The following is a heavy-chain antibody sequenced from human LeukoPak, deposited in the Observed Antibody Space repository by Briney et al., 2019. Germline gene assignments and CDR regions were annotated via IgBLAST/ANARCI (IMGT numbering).Heavy chain of an antibody. V-gene: IGHV4-4*02. CDR3: ARANFDTLTGWGHSDS. CDR1: GGSISETNY. D-gene: IGHD3-9*01. CDR2: IFHTGRT. J-gene: IGHJ4*02. Sequence: SETLSLTCVVSGGSISETNYWSWVRQPPGKGLEWIGEIFHTGRTNYNPSLKSRVILSVDKSKNQFSLRMNSVTAADTAMYYCARANFDTLTGWGHSDSWGQGTLVTVSS.